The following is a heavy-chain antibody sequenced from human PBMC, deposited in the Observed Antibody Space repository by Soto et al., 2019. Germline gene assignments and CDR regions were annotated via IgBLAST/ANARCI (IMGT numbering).Heavy chain of an antibody. CDR2: INPSSGGT. Sequence: GASVKVSCKASGYTFTGYYMHWVRQAPGQGLEWMGWINPSSGGTNYAQKFQGRVTMTRGTSISTAYMELSRLRSDDTAVYYCARDHNYDILTGYYNGVYYYGMDVWGQGTTVTVSS. J-gene: IGHJ6*02. CDR3: ARDHNYDILTGYYNGVYYYGMDV. CDR1: GYTFTGYY. D-gene: IGHD3-9*01. V-gene: IGHV1-2*02.